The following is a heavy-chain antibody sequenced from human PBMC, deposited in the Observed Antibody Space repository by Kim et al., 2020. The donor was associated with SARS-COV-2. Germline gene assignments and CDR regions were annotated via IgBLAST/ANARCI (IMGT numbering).Heavy chain of an antibody. CDR2: IYYSGST. Sequence: ETLSLTCTVSGGSISSYYWSWIRQPPGKGLEWIGYIYYSGSTNYNPSLKSRVTISVDTSKNQFSLKLSSVTAADTAVYYCARDLPIRSYSSSWYWFDPWGQGTLVTVSS. CDR1: GGSISSYY. CDR3: ARDLPIRSYSSSWYWFDP. J-gene: IGHJ5*02. V-gene: IGHV4-59*01. D-gene: IGHD6-13*01.